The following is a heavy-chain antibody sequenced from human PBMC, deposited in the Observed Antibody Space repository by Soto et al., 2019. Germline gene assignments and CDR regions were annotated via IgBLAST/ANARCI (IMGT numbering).Heavy chain of an antibody. V-gene: IGHV3-66*01. CDR3: AREGNWFDP. CDR2: IYRDGST. Sequence: EVQVVESGGGLVQPGGSLRLSCAASRFSVSDYYMCWVRQASGKGLDWVSVIYRDGSTYYADAVKGRFTISRDNSKNTLYLQMNSLRVEDTAVYYCAREGNWFDPWGQGTLVTVSP. CDR1: RFSVSDYY. J-gene: IGHJ5*02.